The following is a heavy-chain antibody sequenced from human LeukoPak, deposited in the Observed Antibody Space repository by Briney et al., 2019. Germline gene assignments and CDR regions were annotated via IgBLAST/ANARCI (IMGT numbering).Heavy chain of an antibody. Sequence: GGSLRLSCAASGFTFSSYWMSWVRQAPGKGLEWVANIKQDGSEKDYLGSVEGRFTISRDDAKKSLYLQMNSLRAEDTAVYYCYVGPTDYWGQGALVTVSS. J-gene: IGHJ4*02. V-gene: IGHV3-7*01. CDR2: IKQDGSEK. D-gene: IGHD1-26*01. CDR1: GFTFSSYW. CDR3: YVGPTDY.